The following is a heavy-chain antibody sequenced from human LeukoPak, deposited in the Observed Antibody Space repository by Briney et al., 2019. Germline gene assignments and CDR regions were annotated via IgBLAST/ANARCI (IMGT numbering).Heavy chain of an antibody. CDR1: GFTFSDYY. Sequence: GGPLRLSCAASGFTFSDYYMSWIRQAPGKGLEWVSYISSSGSTIYYADSVKGRFTISRDNAKNSLYLQMNSLRAEDTAVYYCARQYCSGGSCYLNAAFDIWGQGTMVTVSS. V-gene: IGHV3-11*04. CDR3: ARQYCSGGSCYLNAAFDI. CDR2: ISSSGSTI. D-gene: IGHD2-15*01. J-gene: IGHJ3*02.